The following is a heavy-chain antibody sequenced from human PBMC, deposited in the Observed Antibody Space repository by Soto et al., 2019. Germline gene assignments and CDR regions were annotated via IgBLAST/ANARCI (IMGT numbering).Heavy chain of an antibody. V-gene: IGHV1-69*13. CDR3: ARDXTXGATPGVXXXXV. CDR2: IIPIFGTA. J-gene: IGHJ6*02. D-gene: IGHD1-26*01. Sequence: SVKVSCKASGGTFSSYAISWVRQAPGQGLEWMGGIIPIFGTANYAQKFQGRVTITADESTSTAYMELSSLRSEDTAVYYCARDXTXGATPGVXXXXVXGQGTTVTVSS. CDR1: GGTFSSYA.